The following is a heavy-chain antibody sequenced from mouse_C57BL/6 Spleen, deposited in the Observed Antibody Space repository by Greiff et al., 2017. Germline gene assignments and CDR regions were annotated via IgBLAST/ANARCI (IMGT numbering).Heavy chain of an antibody. CDR3: SRAGESRRGFAY. V-gene: IGHV1-52*01. CDR1: GYTFTSYW. J-gene: IGHJ3*01. D-gene: IGHD2-12*01. CDR2: IDPSDSET. Sequence: QVQLQQPGAELVRPGSSVKLSCKASGYTFTSYWMHWVKQRPIQGLEWIGNIDPSDSETHYNQKFKDKATLTVDKSSSTAYMQLSSLTSEDSAVDYCSRAGESRRGFAYWGQGTLVTVSA.